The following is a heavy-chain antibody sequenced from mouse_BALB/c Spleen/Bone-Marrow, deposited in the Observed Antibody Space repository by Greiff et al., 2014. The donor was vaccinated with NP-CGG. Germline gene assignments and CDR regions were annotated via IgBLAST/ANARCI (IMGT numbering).Heavy chain of an antibody. V-gene: IGHV1-69*01. CDR2: IDTSDSYT. Sequence: VQLQQSGAELVIPGASVKMSCKASGYTFTDYWMHWVKQRPGQGLEWIGAIDTSDSYTSYNQKFKGKATLTVDESSSTAYMQLSSLTSEDSAVYYCARSAGYWYFDVWGAGTTVTVSS. CDR3: ARSAGYWYFDV. D-gene: IGHD1-2*01. CDR1: GYTFTDYW. J-gene: IGHJ1*01.